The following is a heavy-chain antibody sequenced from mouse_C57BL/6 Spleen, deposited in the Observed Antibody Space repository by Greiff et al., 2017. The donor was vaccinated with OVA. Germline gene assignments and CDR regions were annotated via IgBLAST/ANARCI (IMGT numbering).Heavy chain of an antibody. CDR3: ARDGYSLDY. V-gene: IGHV1-19*01. CDR2: INPYNGGP. J-gene: IGHJ2*01. CDR1: GYTFTDYY. D-gene: IGHD2-3*01. Sequence: VQLQQSGPVLVKPGASVKMSCKASGYTFTDYYMNWVKQSHGKSLEWIGVINPYNGGPSYNQKFKGKATLTVDKSASTAYMELNSLTSEDSAVYYCARDGYSLDYWGRGTTLTVSS.